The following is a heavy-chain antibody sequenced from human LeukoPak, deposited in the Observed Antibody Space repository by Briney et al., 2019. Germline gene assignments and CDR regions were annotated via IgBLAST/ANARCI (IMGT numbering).Heavy chain of an antibody. CDR1: GFTFSSYA. D-gene: IGHD2-21*01. J-gene: IGHJ4*02. Sequence: GGSLRPSCVASGFTFSSYAMSWARQAPGKGLEWVSAISGRDGSTYYTDSVKGRFTISRDNSKNTLYLQMNSLRAEDTALYYCAKKGGAVIRAFDYWGQGTLVTVSS. CDR3: AKKGGAVIRAFDY. V-gene: IGHV3-23*01. CDR2: ISGRDGST.